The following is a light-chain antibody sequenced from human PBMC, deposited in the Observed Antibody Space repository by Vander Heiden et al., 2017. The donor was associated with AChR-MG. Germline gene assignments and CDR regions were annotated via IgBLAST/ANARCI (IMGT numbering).Light chain of an antibody. CDR2: GAS. J-gene: IGKJ4*01. Sequence: EIVMTQSPATLSVSPGESATLSCRASQCVGSNLAWYQQKPGQAPRLLIYGASTRATGIPAGCSGTGSGTEFTLTISSLQSEDFAVYHCQQYSNWPLTFGGGTKVAIK. V-gene: IGKV3-15*01. CDR3: QQYSNWPLT. CDR1: QCVGSN.